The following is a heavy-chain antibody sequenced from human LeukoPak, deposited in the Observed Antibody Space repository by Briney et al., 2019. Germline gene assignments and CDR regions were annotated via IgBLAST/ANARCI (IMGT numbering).Heavy chain of an antibody. CDR2: IRNSGSRK. CDR3: ARYGSYGSYFDY. Sequence: GGSLRLSCVASGFTFSVYWMSWVRQAPGRGLEWVANIRNSGSRKYYVDSVKGRFIIFRDNAKNSLYLQMSSLSAEDTAVYYGARYGSYGSYFDYWGQGDLVSVS. D-gene: IGHD3-10*01. V-gene: IGHV3-7*01. J-gene: IGHJ4*02. CDR1: GFTFSVYW.